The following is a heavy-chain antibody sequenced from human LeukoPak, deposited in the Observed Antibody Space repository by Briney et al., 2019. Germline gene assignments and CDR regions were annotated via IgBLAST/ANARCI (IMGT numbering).Heavy chain of an antibody. J-gene: IGHJ4*02. D-gene: IGHD3-3*01. CDR3: AKDLGGFSIFGVVIIQGFDY. V-gene: IGHV3-23*01. CDR1: GFTFSSYA. CDR2: ISGSGGST. Sequence: GGSLRLSCAASGFTFSSYAMSWVRQAPGKGLEWVSAISGSGGSTYYADSVKGRFTISRDNSKNTLYLQMNSLRAEDTAVYYCAKDLGGFSIFGVVIIQGFDYWGQGTLVTVSS.